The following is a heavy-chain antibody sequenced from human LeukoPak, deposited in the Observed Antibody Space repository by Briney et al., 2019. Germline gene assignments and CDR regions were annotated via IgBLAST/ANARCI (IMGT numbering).Heavy chain of an antibody. D-gene: IGHD3-22*01. V-gene: IGHV3-53*01. J-gene: IGHJ4*02. CDR1: GFTVSSNY. Sequence: GGSLRLSCAASGFTVSSNYMSWVRQAPGKGLEWVSVIYSGGSTYYADSVKGRFTISRDNSKNTLYLQMNSLRAEDTAVYYCARGRRGYYDSSGDYCDYWGQGTLVPVSS. CDR2: IYSGGST. CDR3: ARGRRGYYDSSGDYCDY.